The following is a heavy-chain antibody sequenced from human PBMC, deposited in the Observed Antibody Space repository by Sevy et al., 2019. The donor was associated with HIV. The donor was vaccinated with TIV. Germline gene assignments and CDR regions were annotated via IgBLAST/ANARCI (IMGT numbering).Heavy chain of an antibody. CDR1: GYTFTSYG. CDR3: ARDRPIVVVVAATTIFDY. V-gene: IGHV1-18*01. Sequence: ASVKVSCKASGYTFTSYGISWVRQAPGQGLEWMGWISAYNGNTNYAQKLQGRVTMTTDTSTSTAYMELRSLRSDDTAVYYCARDRPIVVVVAATTIFDYWGHGTLVTVSS. J-gene: IGHJ4*01. CDR2: ISAYNGNT. D-gene: IGHD2-15*01.